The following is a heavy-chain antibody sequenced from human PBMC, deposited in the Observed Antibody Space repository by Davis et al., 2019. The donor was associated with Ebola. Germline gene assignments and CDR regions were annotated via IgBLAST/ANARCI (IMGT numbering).Heavy chain of an antibody. CDR1: GFTFSSYS. Sequence: GESLKISCAASGFTFSSYSMNWVRQAPGKGLEWVSYISSSSSTIYYADSVKGRFTISRDNAKNSLYLQMNSLRDEDTAVYYCARVYYYDSSGYSYYFDYWGQGTLVTVSS. V-gene: IGHV3-48*02. CDR3: ARVYYYDSSGYSYYFDY. D-gene: IGHD3-22*01. CDR2: ISSSSSTI. J-gene: IGHJ4*02.